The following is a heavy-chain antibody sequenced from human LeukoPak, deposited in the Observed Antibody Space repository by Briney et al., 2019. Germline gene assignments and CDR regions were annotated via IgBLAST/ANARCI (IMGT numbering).Heavy chain of an antibody. V-gene: IGHV3-23*01. J-gene: IGHJ4*02. CDR2: ISDSGGST. Sequence: PGGSLRLSCAASGFTFSSYAMSWVRQAPGKGLEWVSAISDSGGSTYYADSVKGRFPISRDNSKNPLYLQMNSLRAEDTAVYYCATPMYGSGKEFDYWGQGTLVTVSS. CDR3: ATPMYGSGKEFDY. D-gene: IGHD3-10*01. CDR1: GFTFSSYA.